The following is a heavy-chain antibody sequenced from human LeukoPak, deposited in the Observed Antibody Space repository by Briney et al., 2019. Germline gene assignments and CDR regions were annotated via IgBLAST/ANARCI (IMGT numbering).Heavy chain of an antibody. CDR3: AASTGYCSGGSCYSGDY. V-gene: IGHV1-58*01. J-gene: IGHJ4*02. CDR2: IVVGSGNT. Sequence: GASVKVSCKASGFTFTSSAVQWVRQARGQRLEWIGWIVVGSGNTNYAQKFQERVTITRDMSTSTAYMELSSLRSEDTAVYYCAASTGYCSGGSCYSGDYWGQGTLVTVSS. D-gene: IGHD2-15*01. CDR1: GFTFTSSA.